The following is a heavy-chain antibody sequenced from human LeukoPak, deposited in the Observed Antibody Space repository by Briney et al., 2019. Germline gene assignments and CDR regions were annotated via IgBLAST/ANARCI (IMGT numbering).Heavy chain of an antibody. Sequence: PSETLSLTCTVSGAFISTYYWNWIRQPPGKGLEWIGYIYYTGTTNYNPSLKSRVTISLDTSKNQFSLKLNSVTAADTAVYYCAREGGAWGSANHFDYWGQGTPATVSS. D-gene: IGHD7-27*01. J-gene: IGHJ4*02. CDR3: AREGGAWGSANHFDY. CDR2: IYYTGTT. CDR1: GAFISTYY. V-gene: IGHV4-59*01.